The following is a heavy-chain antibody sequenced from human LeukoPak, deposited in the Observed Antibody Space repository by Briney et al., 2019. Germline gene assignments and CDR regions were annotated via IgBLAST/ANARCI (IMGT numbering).Heavy chain of an antibody. CDR2: IYSGGST. Sequence: GGSLRLSCAASAFTVSSNYMSLVRQAPGKGLEWVSVIYSGGSTYYADSVKGRFTISRDNSKNTLYLQMNSLRAEDTAVYYCAREQYYYDSSGYRTPHYFDYWGQGTLVTVSS. CDR1: AFTVSSNY. D-gene: IGHD3-22*01. J-gene: IGHJ4*02. V-gene: IGHV3-53*01. CDR3: AREQYYYDSSGYRTPHYFDY.